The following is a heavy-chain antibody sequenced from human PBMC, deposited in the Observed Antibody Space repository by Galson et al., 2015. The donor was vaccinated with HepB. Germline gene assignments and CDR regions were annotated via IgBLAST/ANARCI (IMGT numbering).Heavy chain of an antibody. D-gene: IGHD5-18*01. J-gene: IGHJ5*02. CDR1: GFSLNTTGVG. Sequence: PALVKPTQTLTLTCTFSGFSLNTTGVGVGWIRQPPGKALEWLALIYWNNERRYSPSLKSRLTISKDSSKDQVVLTMTSMDPVDTATYYCAHRRGHNYGYEWFDPWGQGTLVTVSS. CDR2: IYWNNER. V-gene: IGHV2-5*01. CDR3: AHRRGHNYGYEWFDP.